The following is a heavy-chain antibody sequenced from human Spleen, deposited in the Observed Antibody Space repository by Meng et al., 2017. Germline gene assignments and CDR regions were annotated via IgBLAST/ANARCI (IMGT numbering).Heavy chain of an antibody. CDR3: AKVTSWGEFFDY. CDR1: GYSFTSQW. CDR2: IYPGDSDT. V-gene: IGHV5-51*01. J-gene: IGHJ4*02. D-gene: IGHD4-11*01. Sequence: GESLKISCKSSGYSFTSQWIGWVRQKPGKGLEWMGIIYPGDSDTIYSPSFQGQVTISADKSINTAYLQWSSLKASDTAMYYCAKVTSWGEFFDYWGQGTLVTVSS.